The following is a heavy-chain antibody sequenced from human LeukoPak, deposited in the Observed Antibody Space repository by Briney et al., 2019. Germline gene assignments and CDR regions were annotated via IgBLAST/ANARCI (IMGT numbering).Heavy chain of an antibody. Sequence: GGSLRLSCAASGFTFSSYAMHWVRQAPGKGLEWVAVISYDGSNKYYADSVKGRFTISRDNSKNTLYLQMNSLRAEDTAVYYCARDSGFQPMIVVVPTIFDYWGQGTLVTVSS. J-gene: IGHJ4*02. V-gene: IGHV3-30*04. CDR1: GFTFSSYA. D-gene: IGHD3-22*01. CDR3: ARDSGFQPMIVVVPTIFDY. CDR2: ISYDGSNK.